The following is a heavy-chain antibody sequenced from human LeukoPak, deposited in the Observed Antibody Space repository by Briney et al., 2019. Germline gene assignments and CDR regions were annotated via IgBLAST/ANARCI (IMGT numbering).Heavy chain of an antibody. D-gene: IGHD4-11*01. Sequence: SETLSLTCTVSDGSISSYYWSWIRQPPGKGLEWIGYIYYSGSTNYNPSLKSRVTISVDTSKNQFSLKLSSVTAADTAVYYCARAPYSNYYFDYWGQGTLVTVSS. CDR1: DGSISSYY. CDR2: IYYSGST. J-gene: IGHJ4*02. CDR3: ARAPYSNYYFDY. V-gene: IGHV4-59*01.